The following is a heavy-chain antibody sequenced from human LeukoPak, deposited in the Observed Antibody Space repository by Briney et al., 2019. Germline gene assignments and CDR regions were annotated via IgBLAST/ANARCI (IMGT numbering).Heavy chain of an antibody. CDR2: IIPIFATA. CDR1: GDTFSSYA. J-gene: IGHJ4*02. V-gene: IGHV1-69*06. CDR3: ARGPYSSGWYRSVATYFDY. D-gene: IGHD6-19*01. Sequence: GASVKVSCKASGDTFSSYAISWVRQAPGQGLEWMGGIIPIFATANYAQKFQGRVTITADTSTSTAFLELSSLRSEDTAVYYCARGPYSSGWYRSVATYFDYWGQGTLVTVSS.